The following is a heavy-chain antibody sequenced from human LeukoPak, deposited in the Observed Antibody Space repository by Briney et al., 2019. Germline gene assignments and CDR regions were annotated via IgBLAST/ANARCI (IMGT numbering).Heavy chain of an antibody. V-gene: IGHV1-69*04. CDR3: AREGVYSPDPSSYHRHAFDV. CDR1: GDNFSSYV. Sequence: ASVKVSCKASGDNFSSYVITWVRQAPGQGLEWMGRIIPTFDVANFAQKFKGRVTITADKSTNTAHLELSSLRSEDTAVYYCAREGVYSPDPSSYHRHAFDVWGKGTVVIVSS. D-gene: IGHD3-16*02. J-gene: IGHJ3*01. CDR2: IIPTFDVA.